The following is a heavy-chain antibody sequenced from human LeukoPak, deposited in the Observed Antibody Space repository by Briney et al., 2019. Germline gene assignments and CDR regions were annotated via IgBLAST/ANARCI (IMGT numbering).Heavy chain of an antibody. V-gene: IGHV3-30*02. CDR2: IRYDGSNK. Sequence: GSLRLSCAASGFTFSSYGMHWVRQAPGKGLEWVAFIRYDGSNKYYADSVKGRFTISRDNAKNSLYLQMNSLRAEDTALYYCARASLYDNSAYYLDYWGQGTLVTVSS. J-gene: IGHJ4*02. CDR1: GFTFSSYG. CDR3: ARASLYDNSAYYLDY. D-gene: IGHD3-22*01.